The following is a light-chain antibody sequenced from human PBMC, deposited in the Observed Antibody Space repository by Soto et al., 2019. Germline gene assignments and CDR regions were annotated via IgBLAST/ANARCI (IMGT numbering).Light chain of an antibody. CDR1: FGHSTYA. Sequence: QLVLTQSPSASASLGASVKLTCTLSFGHSTYAIAWHQQQPEKGPRYLMRLNSDGSHTKGDGIPDRFTGSSSGAERYLTISSLRSEDEAEYYCKTWGTGGLVFGGGTKLTVL. CDR2: LNSDGSH. CDR3: KTWGTGGLV. V-gene: IGLV4-69*02. J-gene: IGLJ3*02.